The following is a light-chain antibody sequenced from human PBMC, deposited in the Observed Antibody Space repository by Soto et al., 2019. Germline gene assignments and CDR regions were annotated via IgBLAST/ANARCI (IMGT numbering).Light chain of an antibody. J-gene: IGLJ2*01. V-gene: IGLV1-40*01. CDR3: QSYDSNLSGSL. CDR2: NYV. CDR1: SSNIGAGYG. Sequence: QSVLTQPPSVSGAPGQRVTISCAGISSNIGAGYGVHWYQQLPGRAPKLLIHNYVNRPSGVLDRFSGSKSGTSASLAITGLQGEDEGDYYCQSYDSNLSGSLFGGGTKLTVL.